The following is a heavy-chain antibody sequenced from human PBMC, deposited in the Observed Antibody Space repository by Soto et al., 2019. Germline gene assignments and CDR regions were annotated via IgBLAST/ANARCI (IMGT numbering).Heavy chain of an antibody. CDR2: IYYSGST. V-gene: IGHV4-39*01. CDR1: GGSISSSSYY. CDR3: ARLIYDIVVVPAAGNNWFDP. D-gene: IGHD2-2*01. Sequence: SETLSLTCTVSGGSISSSSYYWGWIRQPPGKGLEWIGSIYYSGSTYYNPSLKSRVTISVDTSKNQFSLKLSSVTAADTAVYYCARLIYDIVVVPAAGNNWFDPWGQGTLVTVSS. J-gene: IGHJ5*02.